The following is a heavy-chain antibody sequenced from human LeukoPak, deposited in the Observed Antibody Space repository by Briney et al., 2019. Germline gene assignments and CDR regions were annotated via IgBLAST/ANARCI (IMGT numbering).Heavy chain of an antibody. V-gene: IGHV4-31*03. CDR3: ARGTVTTFIGY. CDR1: GASISNNNYY. D-gene: IGHD4-17*01. CDR2: IYYSGST. J-gene: IGHJ4*02. Sequence: PSETLSLTCIVSGASISNNNYYWGWIRQPPGKGLEWIGYIYYSGSTYYNPSLKSRVTISVDTSKNQFSLKLSSVTAADTAVYYCARGTVTTFIGYWGQGTLVTVSS.